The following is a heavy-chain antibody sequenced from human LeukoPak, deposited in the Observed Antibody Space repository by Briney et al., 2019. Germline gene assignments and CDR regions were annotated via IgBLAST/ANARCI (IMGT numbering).Heavy chain of an antibody. Sequence: GGSLRLSCAASGFTFSSYAMHWVRQAPGKGLEWVSGISWNSGSIGYADSVKGRFTISRDNAKNSLYLQMNSLRAEDTALYYCAKDNVRRYCGGDCSPGMDVWGQGTTVTVSS. D-gene: IGHD2-21*02. CDR2: ISWNSGSI. CDR3: AKDNVRRYCGGDCSPGMDV. CDR1: GFTFSSYA. V-gene: IGHV3-9*01. J-gene: IGHJ6*02.